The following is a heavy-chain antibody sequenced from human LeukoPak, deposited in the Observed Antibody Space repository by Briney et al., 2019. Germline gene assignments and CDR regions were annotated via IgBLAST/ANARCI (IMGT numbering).Heavy chain of an antibody. Sequence: SETLSLTCTVSGGSISSSSYYWGWIRQPPGKGLEWIGSIYYSGSTYYNPSLKSRVTISVDTSKNQFSLKLSSVTAADTAVYYCARSSTTVVTFPFDYWGQGTLVTVSS. V-gene: IGHV4-39*07. J-gene: IGHJ4*02. CDR1: GGSISSSSYY. D-gene: IGHD4-23*01. CDR3: ARSSTTVVTFPFDY. CDR2: IYYSGST.